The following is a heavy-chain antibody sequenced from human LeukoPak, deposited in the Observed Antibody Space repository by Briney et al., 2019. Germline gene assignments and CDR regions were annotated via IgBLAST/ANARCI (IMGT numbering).Heavy chain of an antibody. V-gene: IGHV4-39*07. Sequence: SETLSLTCTVSGGSISSSSYYWGWIRQPPGKGLEWIGSIYYSGSTYYNPSLKSRVTISVDTSKNQFSLKLSSVTAADTAVYYCARDQRKGTMKRYFDLWGRGTLVTVSS. D-gene: IGHD3-22*01. J-gene: IGHJ2*01. CDR3: ARDQRKGTMKRYFDL. CDR2: IYYSGST. CDR1: GGSISSSSYY.